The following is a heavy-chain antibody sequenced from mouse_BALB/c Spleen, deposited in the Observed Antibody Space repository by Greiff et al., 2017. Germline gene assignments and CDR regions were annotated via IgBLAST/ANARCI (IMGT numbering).Heavy chain of an antibody. J-gene: IGHJ3*01. V-gene: IGHV5-17*02. CDR3: ARPLNQAWFAY. D-gene: IGHD6-1*01. CDR2: ISSGSSTI. CDR1: GFTFSSFG. Sequence: EVKVVESGGGLVQPGGSRKLSCAASGFTFSSFGMHWVRQAPEKGLEWVAYISSGSSTIYYADTVKGRFTISRDNPKNTLFLQMTSLRSEDTAMYYCARPLNQAWFAYWGQGTLVTVSA.